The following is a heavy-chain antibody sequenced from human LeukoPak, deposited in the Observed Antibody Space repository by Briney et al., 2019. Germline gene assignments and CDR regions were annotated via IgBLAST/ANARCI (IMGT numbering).Heavy chain of an antibody. CDR1: GGSISSHH. V-gene: IGHV4-59*08. D-gene: IGHD6-13*01. Sequence: SETLSLTCTVSGGSISSHHWSWIRQPPGKGLEWIGYIYYSGSTNYKPSLKSRVTISVDTSKNQFSLKLASVTAADTAVYYCARHLDIAASGTFDYWGQGTLVTVSS. CDR2: IYYSGST. CDR3: ARHLDIAASGTFDY. J-gene: IGHJ4*02.